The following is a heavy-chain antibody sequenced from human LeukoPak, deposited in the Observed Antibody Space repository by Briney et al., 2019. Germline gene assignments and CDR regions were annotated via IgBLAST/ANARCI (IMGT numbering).Heavy chain of an antibody. V-gene: IGHV1-2*02. D-gene: IGHD6-19*01. CDR2: INPNSGGT. Sequence: ASVKVSCKASGYTFTGYYMHWVRQAPGQGLEWMGWINPNSGGTNYAQKFQGRVTMTRDTSISTAYMELSRLRSDDTAVYYCARGPVVSGFYFDYWGQGTLVTVSS. CDR3: ARGPVVSGFYFDY. J-gene: IGHJ4*02. CDR1: GYTFTGYY.